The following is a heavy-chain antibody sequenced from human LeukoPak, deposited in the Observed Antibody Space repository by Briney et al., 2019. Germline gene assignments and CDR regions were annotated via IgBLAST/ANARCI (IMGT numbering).Heavy chain of an antibody. CDR3: ARYRHLGY. CDR1: GFTFTSYS. CDR2: INQNGGEK. Sequence: GGSLRLSCAASGFTFTSYSMNWVRQAPGKGLEWVANINQNGGEKYYVDSVKGRFTISRDNGKNSLYLQMNSLRAEDTAVYYCARYRHLGYWGQGTLVTISS. J-gene: IGHJ4*02. V-gene: IGHV3-7*01.